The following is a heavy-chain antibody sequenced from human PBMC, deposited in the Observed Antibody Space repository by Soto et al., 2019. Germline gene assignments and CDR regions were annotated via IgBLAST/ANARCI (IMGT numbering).Heavy chain of an antibody. V-gene: IGHV4-31*03. CDR1: GRSISSGGYY. Sequence: SETLSLTCTVSGRSISSGGYYWSWIRQHPWKGLEWIGYIYYSGRTYYNPTLKSRVTISVDTSKNQFSLKLSSVTAADTAVYYCARVLAARGYDFGMDVWGEGTTVTVSS. D-gene: IGHD6-25*01. J-gene: IGHJ6*04. CDR2: IYYSGRT. CDR3: ARVLAARGYDFGMDV.